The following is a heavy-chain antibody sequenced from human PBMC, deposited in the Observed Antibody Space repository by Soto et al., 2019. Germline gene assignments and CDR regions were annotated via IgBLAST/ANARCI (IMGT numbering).Heavy chain of an antibody. V-gene: IGHV3-64*01. CDR2: ISNNGVST. Sequence: EVQLVESGGILVQPGGSLRLSCVASGFSFSNYAMHWVRQAPGKGLEYVSAISNNGVSTYYANSVKGRFIISRDNSKNTLYLQMGSLIAEDMAVYYCARGGPYQLLSDFDYWGQGTLVTVSS. CDR3: ARGGPYQLLSDFDY. J-gene: IGHJ4*02. CDR1: GFSFSNYA. D-gene: IGHD2-2*01.